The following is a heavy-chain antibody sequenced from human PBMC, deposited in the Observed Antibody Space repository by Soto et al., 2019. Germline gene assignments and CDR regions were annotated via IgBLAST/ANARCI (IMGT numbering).Heavy chain of an antibody. D-gene: IGHD6-13*01. CDR2: MNPNSGNT. CDR3: AREYRISAPGGIWFHP. CDR1: GYTFTSYD. J-gene: IGHJ5*02. V-gene: IGHV1-8*01. Sequence: GSSVKVSCKASGYTFTSYDINWVRQATGQGLEWMGWMNPNSGNTGYAQKFRGRVTMTRNTSISTAYMELSSLRSEDTAVYYCAREYRISAPGGIWFHPWGQGTLVTVSS.